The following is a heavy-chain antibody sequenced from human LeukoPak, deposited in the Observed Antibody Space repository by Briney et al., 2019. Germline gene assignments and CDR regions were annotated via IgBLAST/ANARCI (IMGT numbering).Heavy chain of an antibody. CDR3: ATASEVVRGQLNPKYNWFDP. J-gene: IGHJ5*02. CDR2: FDPEDGET. D-gene: IGHD3-10*01. Sequence: GASVKVSCKVSGYTLTELSMHWVRQAPGKGLEWMGGFDPEDGETIYAQKFQGRVTMTEDTATDTAYMELSSLRSEDTAVYYCATASEVVRGQLNPKYNWFDPWGQGTLVTVSS. V-gene: IGHV1-24*01. CDR1: GYTLTELS.